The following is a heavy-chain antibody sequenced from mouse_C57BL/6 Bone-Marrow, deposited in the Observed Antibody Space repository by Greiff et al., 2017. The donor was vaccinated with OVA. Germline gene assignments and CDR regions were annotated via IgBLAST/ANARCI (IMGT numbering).Heavy chain of an antibody. J-gene: IGHJ1*03. V-gene: IGHV5-4*03. CDR2: ISDGGSYT. CDR1: GFTFSSYA. Sequence: EVMLVDSGGGLVKPGGSLKLSCAASGFTFSSYAMSWVRQTPEKRLEWVATISDGGSYTYYPDNVKGRFTISRDNAKNNLYLQMSHLKSEDTAMYYCARVNWDQYFDVWGTGTTVTVSS. CDR3: ARVNWDQYFDV. D-gene: IGHD4-1*02.